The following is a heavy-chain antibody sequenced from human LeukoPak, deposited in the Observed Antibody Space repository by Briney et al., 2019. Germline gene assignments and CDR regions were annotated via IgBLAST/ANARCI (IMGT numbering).Heavy chain of an antibody. CDR1: GGSLSSSSYY. Sequence: SETLSLTCTVSGGSLSSSSYYWGWIRQPPGKGLEWIGYIYYSGSTNYNPSLKSRVTISVDTSKNQFSLKLSSVTAADTAVYYCARGGSGYDYVSYYYYYYMDVWGKGTTVTVSS. J-gene: IGHJ6*03. CDR2: IYYSGST. CDR3: ARGGSGYDYVSYYYYYYMDV. D-gene: IGHD5-12*01. V-gene: IGHV4-61*01.